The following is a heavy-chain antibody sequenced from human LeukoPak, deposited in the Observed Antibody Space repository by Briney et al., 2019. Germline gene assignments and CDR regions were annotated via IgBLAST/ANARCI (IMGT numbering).Heavy chain of an antibody. J-gene: IGHJ4*02. CDR3: ARGGRGSFDY. V-gene: IGHV3-64*01. D-gene: IGHD2-15*01. Sequence: GSLRLSCAASGFTFSSYAMHWVRQAPGKGLEYVSAISSNGGSTYYANSVKGRFTISRDNSKNTLYLQMGSLRAEDMAVYYRARGGRGSFDYWGQGTLVTVSS. CDR2: ISSNGGST. CDR1: GFTFSSYA.